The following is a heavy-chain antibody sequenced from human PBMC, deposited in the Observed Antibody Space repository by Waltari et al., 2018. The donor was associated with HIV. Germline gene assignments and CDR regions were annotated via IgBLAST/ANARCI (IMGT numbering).Heavy chain of an antibody. V-gene: IGHV3-7*01. Sequence: VQLVESGGGLVQPGGSLRLSCAASGFTFSDYWMTWVRQAPGKGLEWVAKIKQDGSDKYYVDSVKGRFIISRDNAKNSLYLQMNSLRGEDTAVYYCVCPRATNVRHASDSWGQGSLVTVSS. CDR3: VCPRATNVRHASDS. CDR1: GFTFSDYW. J-gene: IGHJ5*01. CDR2: IKQDGSDK.